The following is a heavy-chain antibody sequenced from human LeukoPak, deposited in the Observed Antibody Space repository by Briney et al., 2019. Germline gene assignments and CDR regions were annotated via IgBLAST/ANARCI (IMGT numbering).Heavy chain of an antibody. J-gene: IGHJ3*02. CDR2: ISYIGST. V-gene: IGHV4-59*11. Sequence: SETLSLTCAVSDDSFSSHNWTWILQPPGKGLEWIGYISYIGSTNYNPSLKSRVTISIDTSKNHFSLKLSSVTAADTAVYYCARDLVTVTKGFDIWGQGTMVSDSS. D-gene: IGHD4-17*01. CDR3: ARDLVTVTKGFDI. CDR1: DDSFSSHN.